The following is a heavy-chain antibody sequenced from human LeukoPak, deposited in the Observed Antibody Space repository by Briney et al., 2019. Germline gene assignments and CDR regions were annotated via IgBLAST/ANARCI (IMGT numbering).Heavy chain of an antibody. CDR1: GFTFSSYW. D-gene: IGHD1-26*01. CDR2: INSDGSST. Sequence: GGSLGLSCAASGFTFSSYWMHWVRQAPGKGLVWVSRINSDGSSTSYADSVKGRFTISRDNAKNTLYLQMNSLRAEDTAVYYCARRELRDGRDYWGQGTLVTVSS. CDR3: ARRELRDGRDY. V-gene: IGHV3-74*01. J-gene: IGHJ4*02.